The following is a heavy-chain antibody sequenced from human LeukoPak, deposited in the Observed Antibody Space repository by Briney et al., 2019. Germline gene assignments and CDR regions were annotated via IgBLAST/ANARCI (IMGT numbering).Heavy chain of an antibody. D-gene: IGHD3-22*01. J-gene: IGHJ4*02. CDR3: VTYYFDSSGPKKNY. Sequence: SETLSLTCTVSGGSISSGDYYWSWIRQPPGKGLEWIGYIYYSGSTYYNPSLKSRVTISVDTSKKQFSLKLSSVTAADTAVYYCVTYYFDSSGPKKNYWGQGTLVTVSS. CDR2: IYYSGST. CDR1: GGSISSGDYY. V-gene: IGHV4-30-4*01.